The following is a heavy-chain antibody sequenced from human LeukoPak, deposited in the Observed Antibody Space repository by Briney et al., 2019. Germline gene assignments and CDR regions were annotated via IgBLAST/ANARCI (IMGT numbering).Heavy chain of an antibody. CDR1: GFTVSSNY. J-gene: IGHJ4*02. V-gene: IGHV3-15*01. CDR3: TTDPQSNYYDSSGYYYVFDY. CDR2: IKSKTDGGAT. Sequence: GGSLRLSCAASGFTVSSNYMSWVRQAPGKGLEWVGRIKSKTDGGATDYAAPVKGRFTISRDDSKNTLYLQMNSLKIEDTAVYYCTTDPQSNYYDSSGYYYVFDYWGQGTLVTVSS. D-gene: IGHD3-22*01.